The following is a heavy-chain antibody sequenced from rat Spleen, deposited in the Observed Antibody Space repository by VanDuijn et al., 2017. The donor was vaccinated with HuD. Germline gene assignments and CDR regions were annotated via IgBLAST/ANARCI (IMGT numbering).Heavy chain of an antibody. CDR2: IWGDGRT. J-gene: IGHJ2*01. CDR1: GFSLTSNT. D-gene: IGHD3-6*01. Sequence: QVQLKESGPGLVQPSQTLSLTCTVSGFSLTSNTLHWVRPPPGKGLEWMGGIWGDGRTDYNSGLKSRLTISRDTSKSQVFLKMNSLQTDDTAIYFGTSLFLPHCRAFNNWGQGVLVTVSS. CDR3: TSLFLPHCRAFNN. V-gene: IGHV2-1*01.